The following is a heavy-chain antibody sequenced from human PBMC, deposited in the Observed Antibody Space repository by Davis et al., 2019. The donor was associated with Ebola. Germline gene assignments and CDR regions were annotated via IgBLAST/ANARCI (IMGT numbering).Heavy chain of an antibody. J-gene: IGHJ3*02. Sequence: MPGGSLRLSCTVSGGSISSSSYYWGWIRQPPGKGLEWIGTIYYFGSTYYNPSLKSRVTISIDTSKNQFSLKLNSVTAADTAVYYCAGPSWEAFDIWGQGTMVTVSS. D-gene: IGHD1-26*01. CDR3: AGPSWEAFDI. CDR2: IYYFGST. CDR1: GGSISSSSYY. V-gene: IGHV4-39*01.